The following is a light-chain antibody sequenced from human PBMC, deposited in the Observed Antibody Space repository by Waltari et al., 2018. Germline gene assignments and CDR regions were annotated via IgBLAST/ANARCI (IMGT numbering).Light chain of an antibody. V-gene: IGKV1-13*02. CDR1: QAISSA. CDR2: DAS. Sequence: AVQLTQSPSSLSASVGDRVTITCRARQAISSALAWYPQKPGKAPNLLIYDASNLESGVPSRFSGSASGTHFTLTIRSLQPADFATYYCQQLHSYPVTFGGGTKVEIK. J-gene: IGKJ4*01. CDR3: QQLHSYPVT.